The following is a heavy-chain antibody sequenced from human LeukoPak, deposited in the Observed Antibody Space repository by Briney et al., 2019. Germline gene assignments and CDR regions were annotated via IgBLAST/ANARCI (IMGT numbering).Heavy chain of an antibody. V-gene: IGHV4-4*02. J-gene: IGHJ4*02. D-gene: IGHD2-2*01. CDR1: GDSLRSSNW. CDR2: IYHSGTT. CDR3: ANKVYCSTTSSYHAGF. Sequence: SEPLSLTCAVSGDSLRSSNWWSWVRQPPGKGLEWIGEIYHSGTTNYNPSLKSRVTISMDTSKNQFSLNLRSVTAADTAVYYCANKVYCSTTSSYHAGFWGQGTLVTVSS.